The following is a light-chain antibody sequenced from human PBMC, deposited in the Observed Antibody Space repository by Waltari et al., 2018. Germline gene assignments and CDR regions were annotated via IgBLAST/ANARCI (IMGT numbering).Light chain of an antibody. J-gene: IGLJ3*02. CDR3: QALGTGAWV. V-gene: IGLV3-1*01. Sequence: SYELTQPPSVSVSPGQTASITCSGDILGNKNASWYQQKPGQSPLLVIYQDTKRRSGIPERFSGSKSGNAATLTISGTQAMDEADYYCQALGTGAWVFGGGTKLTVL. CDR2: QDT. CDR1: ILGNKN.